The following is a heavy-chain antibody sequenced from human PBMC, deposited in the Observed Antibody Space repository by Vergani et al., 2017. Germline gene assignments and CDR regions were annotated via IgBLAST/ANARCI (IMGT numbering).Heavy chain of an antibody. D-gene: IGHD3-10*01. Sequence: QVKLQESGPGLVQPSETLSLTCTVSGASVNSYYWSWIRQPPGKGLEWIGYVSFRGDTLYDPSVKGRMTISLNTSSNQFSLYLTSVTAADTAVYYCARYRIYYGAGSPDYWGQGTLVTVSS. CDR1: GASVNSYY. CDR3: ARYRIYYGAGSPDY. CDR2: VSFRGDT. J-gene: IGHJ4*02. V-gene: IGHV4-59*02.